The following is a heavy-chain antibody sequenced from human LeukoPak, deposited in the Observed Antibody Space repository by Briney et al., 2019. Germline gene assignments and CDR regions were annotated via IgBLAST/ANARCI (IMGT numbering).Heavy chain of an antibody. Sequence: GQSLKISCKGSGYSFTSYWISWVRQMPRKGREWMGRIDPSDSYTNYSPSFQGLVTISADKSISTDYLQWSSLKASETAMYFCATSRGYGFDLWGRGTLVTVSS. CDR3: ATSRGYGFDL. D-gene: IGHD5-12*01. J-gene: IGHJ2*01. CDR1: GYSFTSYW. V-gene: IGHV5-10-1*01. CDR2: IDPSDSYT.